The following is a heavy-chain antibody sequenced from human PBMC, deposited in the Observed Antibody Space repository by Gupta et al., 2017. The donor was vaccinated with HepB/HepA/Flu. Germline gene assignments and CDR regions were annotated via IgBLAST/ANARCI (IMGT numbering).Heavy chain of an antibody. CDR1: GFSFAGNA. J-gene: IGHJ6*03. CDR2: IGGDMRE. CDR3: AKDLYFWSAMDV. D-gene: IGHD3-3*01. V-gene: IGHV3-23*01. Sequence: EVQVLESGGGLVQPGGSLRLFCAASGFSFAGNAMSWVRQAPGKGLEGGSGIGGDMREHYADSVKGRFSISRDNSKNTLYLQINSLRSEDTAVYDCAKDLYFWSAMDVWGKGTTVTVSS.